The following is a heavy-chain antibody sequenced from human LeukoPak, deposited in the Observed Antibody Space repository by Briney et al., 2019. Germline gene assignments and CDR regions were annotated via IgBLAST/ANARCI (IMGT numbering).Heavy chain of an antibody. V-gene: IGHV4-59*01. CDR1: GGSISSYY. D-gene: IGHD1-26*01. CDR2: IYYSGST. J-gene: IGHJ6*02. CDR3: ARLLNTPLLYYYGMDV. Sequence: PSETLSLTCTVSGGSISSYYWSWIRQPPGKGLEWIGYIYYSGSTNYNPSLKSRVTISVDTSKNQFSLKLSSVTAADTAVYYCARLLNTPLLYYYGMDVWGQGTMVTVSS.